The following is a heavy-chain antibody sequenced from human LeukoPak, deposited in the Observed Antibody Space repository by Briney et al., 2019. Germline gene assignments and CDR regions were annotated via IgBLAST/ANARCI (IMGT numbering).Heavy chain of an antibody. J-gene: IGHJ4*02. D-gene: IGHD6-13*01. CDR2: IYPGDSDT. V-gene: IGHV5-51*01. CDR3: ARQATSISWQDS. Sequence: GESLKISCKGSGYSFTTYWIGWVRQMPGKGLEWMAIIYPGDSDTRYSPSFQGQVTISADKSISTAHLQWSSLKASDTAMYYCARQATSISWQDSWGQGTLVTVSS. CDR1: GYSFTTYW.